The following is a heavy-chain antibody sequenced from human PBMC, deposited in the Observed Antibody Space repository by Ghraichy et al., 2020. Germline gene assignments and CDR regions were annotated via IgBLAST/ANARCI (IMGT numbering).Heavy chain of an antibody. CDR3: ARGVYSGSYDF. J-gene: IGHJ4*02. V-gene: IGHV1-8*01. CDR2: MNPNSGKT. Sequence: ASLKVSCKASGYTFGSYEIHWVRQATGQGLEWMGWMNPNSGKTGFAEKFQGRVTMTRDTSIFTAYMDLNSLRSEDTAVYYCARGVYSGSYDFWGQGTLVTVSS. CDR1: GYTFGSYE. D-gene: IGHD1-26*01.